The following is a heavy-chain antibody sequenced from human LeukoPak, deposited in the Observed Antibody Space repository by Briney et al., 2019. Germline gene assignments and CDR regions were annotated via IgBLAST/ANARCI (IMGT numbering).Heavy chain of an antibody. V-gene: IGHV1-8*01. Sequence: EASVKLSCKASGYTFTSYDINWVRQATGQGLEWMGWMNPNSGNTGYAQKFQGGVTMTRNTSISTAYMELRSLRSEDTAVYYCARGSLSGYDYWGEGTLVTVSS. CDR2: MNPNSGNT. J-gene: IGHJ4*02. CDR3: ARGSLSGYDY. CDR1: GYTFTSYD. D-gene: IGHD5-12*01.